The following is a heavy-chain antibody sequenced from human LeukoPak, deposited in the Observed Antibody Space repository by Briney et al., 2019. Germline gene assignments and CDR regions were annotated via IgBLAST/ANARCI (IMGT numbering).Heavy chain of an antibody. CDR3: ARGRYLTTSGGAAAGFLDY. Sequence: PSETLSLTCTVSGGSISSYYWSWIRQPAGKGLEWIGRIHTSGSTNYSPSLKSRVTMSVDTSKNQFSLRLTSVTAADTAVYYCARGRYLTTSGGAAAGFLDYWGQGSLVTVST. V-gene: IGHV4-4*07. J-gene: IGHJ4*02. CDR2: IHTSGST. D-gene: IGHD6-13*01. CDR1: GGSISSYY.